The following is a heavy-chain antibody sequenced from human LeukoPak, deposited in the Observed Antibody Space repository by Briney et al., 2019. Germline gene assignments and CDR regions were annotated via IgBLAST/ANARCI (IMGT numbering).Heavy chain of an antibody. J-gene: IGHJ4*02. CDR2: IRSGSNTI. V-gene: IGHV3-48*02. D-gene: IGHD5-18*01. CDR1: GFAFNTYA. Sequence: PGGSLRLSCAASGFAFNTYAMNWVRQAPGKGLEWVSYIRSGSNTIYYADSVKGRFTVSRDNAKNSLYLQMNSLRDEDTAVYYCARDYGDYTAMGDYWGQGTLVTVSS. CDR3: ARDYGDYTAMGDY.